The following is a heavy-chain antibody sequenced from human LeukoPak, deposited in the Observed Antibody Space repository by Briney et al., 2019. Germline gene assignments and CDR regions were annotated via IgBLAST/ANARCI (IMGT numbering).Heavy chain of an antibody. CDR1: GGSISSGGYY. CDR2: IYHSGST. CDR3: ARKALLWFGEPYYFDY. D-gene: IGHD3-10*01. Sequence: SETLSLTCTVSGGSISSGGYYWSWIRQPPGKGLEWIGYIYHSGSTYYNPSLKSRVTISVDRSKNQFSLKLSSVAAADTAVYYCARKALLWFGEPYYFDYWGQGTLVTVSS. J-gene: IGHJ4*02. V-gene: IGHV4-30-2*01.